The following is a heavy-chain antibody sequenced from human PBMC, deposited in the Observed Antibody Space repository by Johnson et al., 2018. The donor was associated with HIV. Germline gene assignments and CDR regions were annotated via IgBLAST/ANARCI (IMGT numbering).Heavy chain of an antibody. CDR1: GFTFSSYA. V-gene: IGHV3-30-3*01. CDR3: ARDWRGDSSGYYYFFSFDI. J-gene: IGHJ3*02. Sequence: VQLVESGGGVVQPGMSLRLSCAASGFTFSSYAMHWVRQAPGKGLEWVAVISYDGSNKYYADSVKGRFTISRDNSKNTLYLQMNSLRAEDTAVYYCARDWRGDSSGYYYFFSFDIWGQGTMVTVSS. CDR2: ISYDGSNK. D-gene: IGHD3-22*01.